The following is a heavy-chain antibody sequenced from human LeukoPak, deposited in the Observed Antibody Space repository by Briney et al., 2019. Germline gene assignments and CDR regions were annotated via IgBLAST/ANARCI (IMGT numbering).Heavy chain of an antibody. J-gene: IGHJ4*02. Sequence: GGSLRLSCAASGFTFDDYAMHWVRQAPGKGLEWVSLISGDGGSTYYADSVKGRFTISRDNSKNSLYLQMNSLRTADTALYYCAEAEGGYCSSTSCPEINYWGQGTLVTVSS. CDR2: ISGDGGST. CDR3: AEAEGGYCSSTSCPEINY. V-gene: IGHV3-43*02. CDR1: GFTFDDYA. D-gene: IGHD2-2*01.